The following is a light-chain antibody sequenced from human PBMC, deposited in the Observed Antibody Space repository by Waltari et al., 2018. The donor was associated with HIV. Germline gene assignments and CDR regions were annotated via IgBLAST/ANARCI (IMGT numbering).Light chain of an antibody. CDR3: CSYGGDNTFV. Sequence: QSALTQPASVSESLGQSITISCTGGGSDVGNFNFVSGYQKRPGKAPRLMIYDDLKRPSGVSTRFSASKSGNTASLTISGLQVEDEADYYCCSYGGDNTFVFGGGTTVTVL. J-gene: IGLJ3*02. CDR1: GSDVGNFNF. CDR2: DDL. V-gene: IGLV2-23*02.